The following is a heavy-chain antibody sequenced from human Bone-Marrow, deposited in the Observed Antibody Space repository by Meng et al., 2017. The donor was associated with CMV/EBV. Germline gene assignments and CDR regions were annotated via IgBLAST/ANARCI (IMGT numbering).Heavy chain of an antibody. CDR1: GFTFSSYS. Sequence: GGSLRLSCAASGFTFSSYSMNWVRQAPGKGLEWVSSISSSSSYIYYADSVKGRFTISRDNAKNSLYLQMNSLRAEDTAVYYCARHYCSGATCLGGYWGQGTLVTVYS. D-gene: IGHD2-15*01. CDR3: ARHYCSGATCLGGY. V-gene: IGHV3-21*01. CDR2: ISSSSSYI. J-gene: IGHJ4*02.